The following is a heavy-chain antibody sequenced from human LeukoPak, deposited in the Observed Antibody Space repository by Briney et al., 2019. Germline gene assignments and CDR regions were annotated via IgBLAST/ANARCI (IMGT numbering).Heavy chain of an antibody. Sequence: GGSLRLSCAASGFTFSSYGMSWVRQAPGKGLEWVSAISGSGGSTYYADSVKGRFTISRDNSKNTLYLQMNSLRAEDTAVYYCAKVPRTYYDSSLGAFDIWGQGTMVTVSS. V-gene: IGHV3-23*01. D-gene: IGHD3-22*01. CDR1: GFTFSSYG. CDR2: ISGSGGST. J-gene: IGHJ3*02. CDR3: AKVPRTYYDSSLGAFDI.